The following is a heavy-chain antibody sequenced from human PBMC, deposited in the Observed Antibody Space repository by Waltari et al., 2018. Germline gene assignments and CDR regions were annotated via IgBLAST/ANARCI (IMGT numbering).Heavy chain of an antibody. J-gene: IGHJ4*02. CDR1: GGSFSGYY. V-gene: IGHV4-34*01. D-gene: IGHD4-17*01. CDR3: ARGPPYGATPFDY. CDR2: INHSGST. Sequence: QVQLQQWGAGLLKPSETLSLTCAVYGGSFSGYYWSWIRQPPGKGLEWIGEINHSGSTNYNPYLKSRVTISVDTSKNQFSLKLSSVTAADTAVYYCARGPPYGATPFDYWGQGTLVTVSS.